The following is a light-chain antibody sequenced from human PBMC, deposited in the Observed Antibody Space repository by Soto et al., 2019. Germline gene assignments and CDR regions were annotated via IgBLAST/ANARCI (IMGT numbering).Light chain of an antibody. CDR1: QDIRNY. Sequence: DIQMTQSPSSLSASIGDRVTITCQASQDIRNYLNWYQQKPGKAPKLLIYDASNLETGVPSRFSGSGSGTDFTFTISSLQPEDIATYYCQQYDNAPTFGGGTKVDIK. J-gene: IGKJ4*01. V-gene: IGKV1-33*01. CDR2: DAS. CDR3: QQYDNAPT.